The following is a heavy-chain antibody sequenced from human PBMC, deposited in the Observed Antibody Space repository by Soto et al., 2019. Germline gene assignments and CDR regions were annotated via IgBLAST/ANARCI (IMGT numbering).Heavy chain of an antibody. CDR3: ASNGESYYYYGMEV. CDR2: IIPIFGTA. V-gene: IGHV1-69*12. Sequence: QVQLVQSGAEVKKPGSSVKVSCKASGGTFSSSAISWVRQAPGQGLEWMGGIIPIFGTAEYAQKFQGRVTITADESTSTECLEVSSLRSEDTAVYYCASNGESYYYYGMEVWGQGTTVTVSS. D-gene: IGHD2-8*01. J-gene: IGHJ6*02. CDR1: GGTFSSSA.